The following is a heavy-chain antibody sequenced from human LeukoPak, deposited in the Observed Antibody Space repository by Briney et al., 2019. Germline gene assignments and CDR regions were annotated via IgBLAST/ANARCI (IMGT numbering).Heavy chain of an antibody. V-gene: IGHV5-51*01. CDR3: ARGDSSIWYEY. J-gene: IGHJ4*02. CDR2: IYPGDSET. Sequence: GGSLQISCKGSGSIFTNYWIGWVRQIRGKGLEWMGIIYPGDSETRYSPPFQGQVTISADKSISTAYLQWSSLKASDTAMYYCARGDSSIWYEYWGQGTLVTVSS. D-gene: IGHD6-13*01. CDR1: GSIFTNYW.